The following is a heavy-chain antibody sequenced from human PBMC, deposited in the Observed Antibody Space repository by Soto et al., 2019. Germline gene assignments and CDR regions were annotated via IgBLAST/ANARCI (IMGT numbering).Heavy chain of an antibody. D-gene: IGHD6-19*01. CDR1: RYTLTSFD. J-gene: IGHJ6*03. Sequence: ASVKVSCMASRYTLTSFDINWVRQATGQGLEWMGWMNPNSGNTGFAQKFQGRVTMTRNTSISTAYMELSSLRSDDTAVYYCARGREAVASKYYMDVWGKGTTVTVSS. CDR3: ARGREAVASKYYMDV. CDR2: MNPNSGNT. V-gene: IGHV1-8*01.